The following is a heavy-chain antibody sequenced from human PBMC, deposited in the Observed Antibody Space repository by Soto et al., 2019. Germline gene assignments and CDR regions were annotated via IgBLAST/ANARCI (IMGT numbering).Heavy chain of an antibody. J-gene: IGHJ3*02. Sequence: SVKVSCKASGGTFSSYAISWVRQAPGQGLEWMGGIIPIFGTANYAQKFQGRVTITADESTSTAYMELSSLRSEDTAVYYCARDRSYDSSGYPPPSDAFDIWGQGTMVTVSS. CDR1: GGTFSSYA. D-gene: IGHD3-22*01. CDR3: ARDRSYDSSGYPPPSDAFDI. CDR2: IIPIFGTA. V-gene: IGHV1-69*13.